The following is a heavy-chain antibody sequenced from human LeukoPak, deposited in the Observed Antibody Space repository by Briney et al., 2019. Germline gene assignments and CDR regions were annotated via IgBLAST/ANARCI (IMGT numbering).Heavy chain of an antibody. J-gene: IGHJ4*02. CDR3: ATGGGSGWYDY. D-gene: IGHD6-19*01. V-gene: IGHV1-46*01. CDR2: IIPGVGTT. CDR1: GYTFTSYY. Sequence: ASVKVSCKASGYTFTSYYIHWMRQAPGQGLEWMGLIIPGVGTTTYAQKFQGRVTMTRDMSTSTVYMDLSSLISEDTAVYYCATGGGSGWYDYWGQGTLVTVSS.